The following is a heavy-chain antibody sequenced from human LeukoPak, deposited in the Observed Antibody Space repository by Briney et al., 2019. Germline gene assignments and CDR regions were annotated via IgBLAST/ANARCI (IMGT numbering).Heavy chain of an antibody. Sequence: SETLSLTCTVSGGSISSYYWSWIRQPPGKGLGWIGYIYYSGSTNYNPSLKSRVTISVDTSKNQFSLKLSSVTAADTAVYYCARRPRIMIVVGDDAFDIWGQGTMVTVSS. CDR3: ARRPRIMIVVGDDAFDI. CDR1: GGSISSYY. CDR2: IYYSGST. D-gene: IGHD3-22*01. V-gene: IGHV4-59*08. J-gene: IGHJ3*02.